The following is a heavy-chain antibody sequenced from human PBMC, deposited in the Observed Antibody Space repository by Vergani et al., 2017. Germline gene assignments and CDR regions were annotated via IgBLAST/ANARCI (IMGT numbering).Heavy chain of an antibody. CDR3: ARYEWELRNFDY. D-gene: IGHD1-26*01. Sequence: QVQLVQSGAEVKKPGASVKVSCKASGSPFTSYYMHWVRQAPGQGLEWMGIINPSGGSTSYAQKFQGRVTMTRDTSTSTVYMELSSLRSEDTAVYYCARYEWELRNFDYWGQGTLVTVSS. J-gene: IGHJ4*02. V-gene: IGHV1-46*01. CDR1: GSPFTSYY. CDR2: INPSGGST.